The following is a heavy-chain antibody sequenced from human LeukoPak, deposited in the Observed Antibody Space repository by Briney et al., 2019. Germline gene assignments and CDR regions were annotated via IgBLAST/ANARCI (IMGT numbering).Heavy chain of an antibody. CDR3: AGTTPMDYGDFSFDY. J-gene: IGHJ4*02. D-gene: IGHD4-17*01. CDR2: IFTSGGT. CDR1: GGSISSYY. V-gene: IGHV4-4*07. Sequence: LGTLSLTCTEPGGSISSYYRSWIRQPAGEGLEWIWRIFTSGGTHYNYSLKSRVNMSVDTSKNQFSLKLSSVTAADTAVYYCAGTTPMDYGDFSFDYWGQGTLVTVSS.